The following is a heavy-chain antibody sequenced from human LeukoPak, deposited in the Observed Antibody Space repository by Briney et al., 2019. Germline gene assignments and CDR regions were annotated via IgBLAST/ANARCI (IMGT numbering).Heavy chain of an antibody. J-gene: IGHJ4*02. CDR2: IYHSGNT. D-gene: IGHD3-22*01. V-gene: IGHV4-38-2*02. CDR1: GYSISSGFH. CDR3: ARDAMAGSGYYYAADY. Sequence: SDTLSLTCSVSGYSISSGFHWGWIRQPPGKGLEWIGAIYHSGNTYYNPSLKSRVTISVDTSKNQFSLKLSSVTAADTAIYYCARDAMAGSGYYYAADYWGPGTLVTVSS.